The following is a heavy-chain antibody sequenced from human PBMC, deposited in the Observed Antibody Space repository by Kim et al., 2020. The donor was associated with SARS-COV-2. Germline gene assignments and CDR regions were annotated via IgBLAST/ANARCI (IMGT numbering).Heavy chain of an antibody. V-gene: IGHV3-23*01. CDR2: ISGSGGYT. CDR1: GFTFSSYG. CDR3: AKHLTGTNSFDY. J-gene: IGHJ4*02. Sequence: GGSLRLSCAASGFTFSSYGMSWVRQAPGKGLEWVSVISGSGGYTYYADSVRGRFTISRDNSKNTLFLQMNSLRAEDTAVYYCAKHLTGTNSFDYWGQGTLVTVSS. D-gene: IGHD1-1*01.